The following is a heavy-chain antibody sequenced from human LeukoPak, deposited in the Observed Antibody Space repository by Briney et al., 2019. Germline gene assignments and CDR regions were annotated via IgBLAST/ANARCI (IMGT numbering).Heavy chain of an antibody. CDR3: ARGGYYDSSGYYSWDIFQH. CDR1: GYTFTSYY. V-gene: IGHV1-69*05. Sequence: ASVKVSCKASGYTFTSYYIHWVRQAPGQGLEWMGGIIPIFGTANYAQKFQGRVTITTDESTSTAYMELSSLRSEDTAVYYCARGGYYDSSGYYSWDIFQHWGQGTLVTVSS. J-gene: IGHJ1*01. D-gene: IGHD3-22*01. CDR2: IIPIFGTA.